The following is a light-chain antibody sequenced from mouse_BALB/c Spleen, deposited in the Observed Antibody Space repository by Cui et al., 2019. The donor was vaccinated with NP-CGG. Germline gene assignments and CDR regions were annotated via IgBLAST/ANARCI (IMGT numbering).Light chain of an antibody. J-gene: IGLJ1*01. CDR1: TGTVITSNY. Sequence: QAVVTQDPAPTTSPGETVTLTGRSSTGTVITSNYANWVQEKPDHLFTGLIGGTNNRAPGVPARFSGSLIGDKAALTITGAQTEDEAIYFCSLWYSNHWVFGGGTKLTVL. V-gene: IGLV1*01. CDR2: GTN. CDR3: SLWYSNHWV.